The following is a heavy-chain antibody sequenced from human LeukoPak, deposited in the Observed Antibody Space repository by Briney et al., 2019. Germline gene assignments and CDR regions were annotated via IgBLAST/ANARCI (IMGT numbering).Heavy chain of an antibody. J-gene: IGHJ4*02. D-gene: IGHD2-21*01. CDR2: ISGSGGST. CDR3: AKRGVVIRVILVGFHREAYYFDS. Sequence: GGSLRLSCAVSRITLSNYGMSWVRQAPGKGLEWVAGISGSGGSTNYADSVKGRFTISRDNPTDTLFLQMNSLRAEDTAVYFCAKRGVVIRVILVGFHREAYYFDSWGQGALVTVSS. CDR1: RITLSNYG. V-gene: IGHV3-23*01.